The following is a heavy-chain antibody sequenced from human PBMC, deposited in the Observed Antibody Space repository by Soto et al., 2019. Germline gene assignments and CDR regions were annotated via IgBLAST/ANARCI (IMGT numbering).Heavy chain of an antibody. D-gene: IGHD6-19*01. CDR1: GGSISSYY. CDR2: IYYSGST. Sequence: SETLSLTCTVSGGSISSYYWSWIRQPPGKGLEWIGYIYYSGSTNYNPSLKSRVTISVDTSKNQFSLKLSSVTAADTAVYYCARGIAVAGTFFDYWGQGTPVTVSS. V-gene: IGHV4-59*01. J-gene: IGHJ4*02. CDR3: ARGIAVAGTFFDY.